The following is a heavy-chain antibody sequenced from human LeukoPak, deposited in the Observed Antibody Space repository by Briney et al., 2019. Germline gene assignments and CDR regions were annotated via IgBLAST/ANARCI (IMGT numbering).Heavy chain of an antibody. CDR1: GFTFSIYR. D-gene: IGHD6-13*01. Sequence: TGGSLRLSCAASGFTFSIYRMSWVRQAPGKGLEWVSYISSSGSTIHYVDSVKGRFTISRDNAKNSLYLQMNSLRAEDTAVYYCARAWSGSSWPSDYWGQGTLVTVSS. CDR3: ARAWSGSSWPSDY. CDR2: ISSSGSTI. V-gene: IGHV3-48*01. J-gene: IGHJ4*02.